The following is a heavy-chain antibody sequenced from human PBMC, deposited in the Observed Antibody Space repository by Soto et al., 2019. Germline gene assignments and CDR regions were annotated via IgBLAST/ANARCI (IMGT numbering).Heavy chain of an antibody. V-gene: IGHV4-34*01. Sequence: QVQLQQWGAGLLKPSETLSLTCAVYGGSFSGYYWSWIRQPPGKGLEWIGEINHSGSTNYNPSPKRRVTISVDTSKNQFSLKLSSVTAADTDVDYCAREGGASGYDLGSGYYNYFDYWGQGTLVTVSS. CDR2: INHSGST. D-gene: IGHD3-3*01. J-gene: IGHJ4*02. CDR3: AREGGASGYDLGSGYYNYFDY. CDR1: GGSFSGYY.